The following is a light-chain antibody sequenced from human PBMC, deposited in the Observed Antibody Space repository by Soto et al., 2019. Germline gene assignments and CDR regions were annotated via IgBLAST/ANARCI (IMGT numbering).Light chain of an antibody. CDR3: QQYYSYPPT. CDR1: QSISSW. J-gene: IGKJ1*01. Sequence: EIQMTQSPSTLSASVGDRVTITCRASQSISSWLAWYQQKPGKAPKLLIYDASSLESGVPSRFSGSGSGTEFTLTISSLQPDDFATYYCQQYYSYPPTFGQGTKVDIK. V-gene: IGKV1-5*01. CDR2: DAS.